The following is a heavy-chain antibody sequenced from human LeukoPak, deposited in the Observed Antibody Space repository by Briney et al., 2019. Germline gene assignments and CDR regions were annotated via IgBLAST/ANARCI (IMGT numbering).Heavy chain of an antibody. D-gene: IGHD1-26*01. CDR2: ISSSSSYI. CDR1: GFTFSSYS. CDR3: ARVHSGSYQYYYYYYMDV. Sequence: PGGSLRLSCAASGFTFSSYSMNWVRLAPGKGLEWVSSISSSSSYIYYADSVKGRFTISRDSANNSLYLQMNSLRAEDTAVYYCARVHSGSYQYYYYYYMDVWGKGTTVTVSS. V-gene: IGHV3-21*01. J-gene: IGHJ6*03.